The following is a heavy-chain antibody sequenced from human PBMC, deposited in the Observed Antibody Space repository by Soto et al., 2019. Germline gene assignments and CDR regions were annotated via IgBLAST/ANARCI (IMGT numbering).Heavy chain of an antibody. V-gene: IGHV1-18*01. CDR1: GYTFTSYG. CDR3: ARDQEDLGEPSGIDV. CDR2: ISAYNGNT. D-gene: IGHD3-16*01. Sequence: AAVKVSCKASGYTFTSYGISWVRQAPGQGLEWMGWISAYNGNTNYAQKLQGRVTMTTDTSTSTAYMELRSLRSDDTAVYYCARDQEDLGEPSGIDVWGQGTTVPVSS. J-gene: IGHJ6*02.